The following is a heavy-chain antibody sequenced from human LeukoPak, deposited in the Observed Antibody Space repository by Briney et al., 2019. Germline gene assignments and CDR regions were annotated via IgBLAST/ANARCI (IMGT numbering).Heavy chain of an antibody. CDR1: GFTVSNYA. CDR2: IKQDGSEK. D-gene: IGHD1-26*01. Sequence: GGSLRLSCAASGFTVSNYAMTWVRQAPGKGLEWVANIKQDGSEKYYVDSVKGRFTISRDNAKNSLYLQMNSLRAEDTAVYYCASLLVGAITEVYWGQGTLVTVSS. V-gene: IGHV3-7*01. CDR3: ASLLVGAITEVY. J-gene: IGHJ4*02.